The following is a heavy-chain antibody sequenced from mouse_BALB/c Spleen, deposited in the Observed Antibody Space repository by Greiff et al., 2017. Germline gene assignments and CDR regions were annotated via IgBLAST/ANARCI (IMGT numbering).Heavy chain of an antibody. D-gene: IGHD3-3*01. CDR1: GYTFTDYA. V-gene: IGHV1S137*01. J-gene: IGHJ3*01. CDR2: ISTYYGDA. CDR3: ARGGDGAY. Sequence: QVQLKESGAELVRPGVSVKISCKGSGYTFTDYAMHWVKQSHAKSLEWIGVISTYYGDASYNQKFKGKATMTVDKSSSTAYMELARLTSEDSAIYYCARGGDGAYWGQGTLVTVSA.